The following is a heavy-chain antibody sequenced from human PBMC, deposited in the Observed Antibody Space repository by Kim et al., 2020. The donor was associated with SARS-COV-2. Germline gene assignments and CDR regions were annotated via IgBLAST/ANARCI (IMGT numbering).Heavy chain of an antibody. CDR2: IYPGDSDT. CDR3: ATHSGSYYYYYYGMDV. J-gene: IGHJ6*02. CDR1: GYSFTSYW. V-gene: IGHV5-51*01. Sequence: GESLKISCKGSGYSFTSYWIGWVRQMPGKGLEWMGIIYPGDSDTRYSPSFQGQVTISADKSISTAYLQWSSLKASDTAMYYCATHSGSYYYYYYGMDVWGHGTPVTVSS. D-gene: IGHD1-26*01.